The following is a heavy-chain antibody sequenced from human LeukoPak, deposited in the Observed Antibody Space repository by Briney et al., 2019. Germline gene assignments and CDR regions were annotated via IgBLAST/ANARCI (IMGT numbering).Heavy chain of an antibody. CDR3: AREGYGGDSHRYHYDYYGMDV. Sequence: QTGGSLRLSCAASGFTFSSYWMSWVRQAPGKGLEWVANIKQDENEKYYVDSVKGRFTISRDNARNSLYLQMNSLRVEDTAVYCCAREGYGGDSHRYHYDYYGMDVWGRGTTVTVSS. CDR1: GFTFSSYW. D-gene: IGHD4-23*01. CDR2: IKQDENEK. V-gene: IGHV3-7*01. J-gene: IGHJ6*02.